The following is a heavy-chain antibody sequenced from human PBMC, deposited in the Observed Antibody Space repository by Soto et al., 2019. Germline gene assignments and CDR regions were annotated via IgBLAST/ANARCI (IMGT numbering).Heavy chain of an antibody. CDR2: TYYGYKWHY. V-gene: IGHV6-1*01. Sequence: PSQTLSLTCAISGDSVSSNSVAWNWVRHSPSRALEWLGRTYYGYKWHYDYAPSVRSRITINPDTSKNHFSLQLNSVSPEDAAVYYCARTLRGRGVKYFDDWGQGTLVPVSS. CDR3: ARTLRGRGVKYFDD. D-gene: IGHD3-10*01. CDR1: GDSVSSNSVA. J-gene: IGHJ4*02.